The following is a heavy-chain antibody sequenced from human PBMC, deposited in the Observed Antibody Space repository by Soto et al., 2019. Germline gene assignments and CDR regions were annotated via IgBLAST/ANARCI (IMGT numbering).Heavy chain of an antibody. CDR3: AKQFFLGYCSSTSCYAPNFDY. Sequence: GGSLRLSCAASGFTFSSYGMHWVRQAPGKGLEWVAVISYDGSNKYYADSVKGRFTISRDNSKNTLYLQMNSLRAEDTAVYYCAKQFFLGYCSSTSCYAPNFDYWGQGT. D-gene: IGHD2-2*01. V-gene: IGHV3-30*18. CDR1: GFTFSSYG. J-gene: IGHJ4*02. CDR2: ISYDGSNK.